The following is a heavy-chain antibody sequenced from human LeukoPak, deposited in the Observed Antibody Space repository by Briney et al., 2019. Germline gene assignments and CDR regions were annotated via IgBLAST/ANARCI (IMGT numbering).Heavy chain of an antibody. CDR1: GFTFSSYS. CDR3: ARDHNDIVVVPAGGY. D-gene: IGHD2-2*01. J-gene: IGHJ4*02. Sequence: GGSLRLSCAASGFTFSSYSMNWVRQAPGKGLEWVSSISSSSSYIYYADSVKGRFTISRDNAKNSLYLQMNSPRAEDTAVYYCARDHNDIVVVPAGGYWGQGTLVIVSS. CDR2: ISSSSSYI. V-gene: IGHV3-21*01.